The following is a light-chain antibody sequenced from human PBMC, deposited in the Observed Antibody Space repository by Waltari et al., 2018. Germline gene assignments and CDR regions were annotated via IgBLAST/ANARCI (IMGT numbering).Light chain of an antibody. CDR1: NIGSKS. CDR2: YDS. CDR3: LVWHSTIDHQGV. V-gene: IGLV3-21*04. Sequence: SYVVTQSPSVSVAPGATARITCGGDNIGSKSVNCYQQRPGQAPVLVISYDSDRPSGIPERFSGSNSGNTATLTISWVEAEDEADYYCLVWHSTIDHQGVFGGGTKLTVL. J-gene: IGLJ2*01.